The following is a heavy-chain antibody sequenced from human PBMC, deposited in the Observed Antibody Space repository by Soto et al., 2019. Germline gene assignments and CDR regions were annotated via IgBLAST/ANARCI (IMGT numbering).Heavy chain of an antibody. CDR1: GFTFSSYW. D-gene: IGHD5-18*01. V-gene: IGHV3-74*01. CDR3: ARDGGYSYGYVPSAPFDY. CDR2: INSDGSST. J-gene: IGHJ4*02. Sequence: GGSLRLSCAASGFTFSSYWMHWVRQAPGKGLVWVSRINSDGSSTSYADSVKGRFTISRDNAKNTLYLQMNSLRAEDTAVYYCARDGGYSYGYVPSAPFDYWGQGTLVTVSS.